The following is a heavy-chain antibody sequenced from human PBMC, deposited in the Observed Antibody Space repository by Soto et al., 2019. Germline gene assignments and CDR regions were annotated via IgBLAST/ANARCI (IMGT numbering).Heavy chain of an antibody. D-gene: IGHD2-15*01. CDR1: GGYIINHY. V-gene: IGHV4-59*08. Sequence: SVTLCVTWTVAGGYIINHYGRWIRQPPGKGLEWIGYIYYSGSTNYNPSLKSRVTISVDTSKNQFSLKLSSVTAADTAVYYCARLVVVVAATSLFDPWGQGTLVTVSS. CDR2: IYYSGST. CDR3: ARLVVVVAATSLFDP. J-gene: IGHJ5*02.